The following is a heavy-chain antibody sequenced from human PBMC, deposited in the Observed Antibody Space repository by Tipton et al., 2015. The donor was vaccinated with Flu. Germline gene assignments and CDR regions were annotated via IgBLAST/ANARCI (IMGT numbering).Heavy chain of an antibody. CDR3: ARGGGSGSYYQPDPIWYFDL. V-gene: IGHV1-8*02. Sequence: QLVQSGAEVKKPGASVKVSCKASGYTFTGYYMHWVRQAPGQGLEWMGWINPNSGNTGYAQKFQGRVTMTRNTSISTAYMELSSLRSEDTAVYYCARGGGSGSYYQPDPIWYFDLWGRGTLVTVSS. CDR1: GYTFTGYY. CDR2: INPNSGNT. J-gene: IGHJ2*01. D-gene: IGHD3-10*01.